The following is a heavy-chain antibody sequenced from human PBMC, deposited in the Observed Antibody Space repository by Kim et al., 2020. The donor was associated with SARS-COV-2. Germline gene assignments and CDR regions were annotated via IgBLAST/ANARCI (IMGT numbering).Heavy chain of an antibody. CDR1: GFTFSSYW. J-gene: IGHJ6*02. V-gene: IGHV3-74*01. D-gene: IGHD3-10*01. CDR3: ASDGFLWSGEFPEDNYYGMDV. CDR2: INSDGSST. Sequence: GGSLRLSCAASGFTFSSYWMHWVRQAPGKGLVWVSRINSDGSSTSYADSVKGRFTISRDNAKNTLYLQMNSLRAEDTAVYYCASDGFLWSGEFPEDNYYGMDVGGQGTTVTVSS.